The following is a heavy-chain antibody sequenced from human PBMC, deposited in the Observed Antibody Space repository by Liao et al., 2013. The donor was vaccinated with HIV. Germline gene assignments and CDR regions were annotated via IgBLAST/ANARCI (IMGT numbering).Heavy chain of an antibody. CDR3: AGAAPYSSGSYYYYYYMDV. D-gene: IGHD6-19*01. V-gene: IGHV4-59*01. CDR1: GGSISSYY. Sequence: QVQLQESGPGLVKPSETLSLICSVSGGSISSYYWSWIRQPPGKGLEWIGYIFPGGSTNHNPSLKNRVTMSVDTSKNQFSLKLSSVTAADTAVYYCAGAAPYSSGSYYYYYYMDVWGKGTTVTVSS. J-gene: IGHJ6*03. CDR2: IFPGGST.